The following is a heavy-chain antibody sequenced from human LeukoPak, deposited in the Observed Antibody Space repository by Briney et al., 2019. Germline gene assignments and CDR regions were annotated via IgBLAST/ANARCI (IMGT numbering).Heavy chain of an antibody. V-gene: IGHV3-7*01. Sequence: PGGSLRLSCAASGFTFSNNWMTWVRQAPGKGLEWVANIKKDGSEKNYVDSVKGRFTISRDNAKNSLYLQMNSLRAEDTAVYYCARVEYSGWNLEYWGQGTLVTVSS. J-gene: IGHJ4*02. D-gene: IGHD5-12*01. CDR2: IKKDGSEK. CDR3: ARVEYSGWNLEY. CDR1: GFTFSNNW.